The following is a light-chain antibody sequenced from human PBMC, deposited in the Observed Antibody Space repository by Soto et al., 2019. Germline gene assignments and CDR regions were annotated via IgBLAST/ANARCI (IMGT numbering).Light chain of an antibody. J-gene: IGKJ1*01. V-gene: IGKV1-39*01. CDR3: QQSYSTRRT. Sequence: DIQMTQSPSSLSASVGDRVTITCRASQSISSYLNWYQLKPGKAPNLLIYAASSLQSGVPSRFSGSGSGTDLTLTISSLQPEDFAAYYCQQSYSTRRTFGQGTKVEIK. CDR1: QSISSY. CDR2: AAS.